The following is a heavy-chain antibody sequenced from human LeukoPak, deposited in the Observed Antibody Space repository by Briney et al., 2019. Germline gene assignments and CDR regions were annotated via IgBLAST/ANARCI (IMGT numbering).Heavy chain of an antibody. CDR2: IRYDGSNK. Sequence: LPGGSQRLSCAASGFTFSSYGMHWVRQAPGKGLEWVAFIRYDGSNKYYADSVKGRFTISRDNSKNTLYLQMNSLRAEDTAVYYCAKDSMRYGDSGSYYNYWGQGTLVTVSS. V-gene: IGHV3-30*02. CDR1: GFTFSSYG. J-gene: IGHJ4*02. D-gene: IGHD1-26*01. CDR3: AKDSMRYGDSGSYYNY.